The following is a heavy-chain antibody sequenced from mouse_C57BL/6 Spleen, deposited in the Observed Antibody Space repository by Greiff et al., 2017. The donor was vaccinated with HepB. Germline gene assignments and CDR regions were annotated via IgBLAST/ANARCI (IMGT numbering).Heavy chain of an antibody. CDR1: GYTFTSYW. J-gene: IGHJ4*01. CDR3: ARRWTYYGNLHAMDY. V-gene: IGHV1-50*01. D-gene: IGHD2-10*01. CDR2: IDPSDSYT. Sequence: QVQLKQPGAELVKPGASVKLSCKASGYTFTSYWMQWVKQRPGQGLEWIGEIDPSDSYTNYNQKFKGKATLTVDTSSSTAYMQLSSLTSEDSAVYYCARRWTYYGNLHAMDYWGQGTSVTVSS.